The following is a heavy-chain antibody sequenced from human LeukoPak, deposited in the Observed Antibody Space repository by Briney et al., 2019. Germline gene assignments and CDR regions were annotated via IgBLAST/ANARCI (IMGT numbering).Heavy chain of an antibody. CDR3: ARDRIAAAHDAFDI. D-gene: IGHD6-13*01. J-gene: IGHJ3*02. CDR2: IYTSGST. V-gene: IGHV4-61*02. Sequence: SQTLSLTCTVSGGSISSGSYYWSWIRQPAGKGLEWIGRIYTSGSTNYNPSLKSRVTISVDTSKNRFSLKLSSVTAADTAVYYCARDRIAAAHDAFDIWGQGTMVTVSS. CDR1: GGSISSGSYY.